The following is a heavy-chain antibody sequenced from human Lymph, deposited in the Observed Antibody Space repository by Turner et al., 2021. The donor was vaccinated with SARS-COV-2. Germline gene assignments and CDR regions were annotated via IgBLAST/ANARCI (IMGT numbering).Heavy chain of an antibody. J-gene: IGHJ6*02. CDR1: GFTFSSYG. CDR2: IWDDGSNT. V-gene: IGHV3-33*01. CDR3: ARGSAGGDV. D-gene: IGHD6-13*01. Sequence: QVQLVESGGGVVQPGRSLRLSCAASGFTFSSYGMHWVRQAPGKGLEWVAFIWDDGSNTYYADSAKGRFTISRDNSKNTLYLQMNSLRAEDTAVYYCARGSAGGDVWGQGTTVTVSS.